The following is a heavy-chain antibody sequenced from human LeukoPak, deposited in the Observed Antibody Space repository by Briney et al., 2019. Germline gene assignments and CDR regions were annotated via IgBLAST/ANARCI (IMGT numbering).Heavy chain of an antibody. D-gene: IGHD1-26*01. CDR3: ARASGSYSAPYAFDI. J-gene: IGHJ3*02. Sequence: QTGGSLRLSCAASGFTFSSYAMHWVRQAPGKGLEWVAVISYDGSNKYYADSVKGRFTISRDNSKNTLYLQMNRLRAEDTAVYYCARASGSYSAPYAFDIWGQGTMVTVSS. CDR1: GFTFSSYA. CDR2: ISYDGSNK. V-gene: IGHV3-30-3*01.